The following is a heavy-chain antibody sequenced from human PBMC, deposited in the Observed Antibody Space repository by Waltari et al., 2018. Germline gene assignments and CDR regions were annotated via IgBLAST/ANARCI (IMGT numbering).Heavy chain of an antibody. V-gene: IGHV1-69*01. CDR3: ARDFWSGTDYYYYMDV. D-gene: IGHD3-3*01. CDR2: IIPIVGTT. Sequence: QVQLVQAGAEVKKPGSPVTVSRNASGRTLRSPPFTWVRQAPGQGLEWMGGIIPIVGTTNYAQKFQGRVTISADESTSTVFLELSSLRAEDTAVYYCARDFWSGTDYYYYMDVWGKGTTVTVSS. J-gene: IGHJ6*03. CDR1: GRTLRSPP.